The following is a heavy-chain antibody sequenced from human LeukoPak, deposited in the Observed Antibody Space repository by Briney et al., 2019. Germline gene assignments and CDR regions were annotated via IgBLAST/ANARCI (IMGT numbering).Heavy chain of an antibody. CDR2: ISYDGSNK. CDR3: AKDQAIGRDGYNSLRYYFDY. CDR1: GFTFSSYG. V-gene: IGHV3-30*18. D-gene: IGHD5-24*01. Sequence: GGPLRLSCAASGFTFSSYGMHWVRQAPGKGLEWVAVISYDGSNKYYVDSVKGRFTISRDNSKNTLYLQMNSLRAEDTAVYYCAKDQAIGRDGYNSLRYYFDYWGQGTLVTVSS. J-gene: IGHJ4*02.